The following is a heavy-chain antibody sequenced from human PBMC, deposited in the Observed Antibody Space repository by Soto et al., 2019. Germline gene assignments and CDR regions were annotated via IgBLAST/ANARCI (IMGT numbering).Heavy chain of an antibody. D-gene: IGHD3-10*01. CDR1: GGSISSYC. V-gene: IGHV4-59*08. Sequence: QVQLQESGPGLVKPSETLTLTCTVSGGSISSYCCSWIRQPPGKGLEWIGYICNSVTTNYNPSLEGRATISGDTSKNQFDLKLSSVTAADTAVYYCARHDPGGFDSWGQGTLVTVSS. CDR2: ICNSVTT. CDR3: ARHDPGGFDS. J-gene: IGHJ4*02.